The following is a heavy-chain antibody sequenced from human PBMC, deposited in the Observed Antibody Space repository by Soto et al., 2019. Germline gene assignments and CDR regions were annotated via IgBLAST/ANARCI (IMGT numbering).Heavy chain of an antibody. CDR3: AKGDNLGPKTGYAFDP. CDR1: GDSVSSDTAS. V-gene: IGHV6-1*01. Sequence: SQTLSLTCAISGDSVSSDTASWNWVRQSPSRGLEWLGRTYSRSKWYNDYAVSVKSRIIINPDTSKNQFSLQLNSVTPEDTAVYYCAKGDNLGPKTGYAFDPWGQGILVTVSS. J-gene: IGHJ5*02. CDR2: TYSRSKWYN. D-gene: IGHD5-12*01.